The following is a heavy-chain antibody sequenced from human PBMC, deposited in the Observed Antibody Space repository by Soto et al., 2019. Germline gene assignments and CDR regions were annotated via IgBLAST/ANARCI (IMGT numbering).Heavy chain of an antibody. Sequence: QVQLVESGGDVVQPGRSLRLSCAASGFTFSSYVIHWFRRAPGKGLEGVVVISKDGVSKHYADSVQGRFTISRDNSKNTVHLQMDSLRAEDTAVYYCARSYCGDDCALDYWGQGTLVTV. CDR1: GFTFSSYV. J-gene: IGHJ4*02. CDR3: ARSYCGDDCALDY. D-gene: IGHD2-21*02. V-gene: IGHV3-30-3*01. CDR2: ISKDGVSK.